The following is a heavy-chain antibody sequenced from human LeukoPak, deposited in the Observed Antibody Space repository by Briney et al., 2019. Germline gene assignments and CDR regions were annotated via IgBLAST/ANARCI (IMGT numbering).Heavy chain of an antibody. V-gene: IGHV3-23*05. CDR2: IYRCGHTT. Sequence: GGPLRLSCAPSGLPFSTLDMIGAPEAPGEGRLGVSNIYRCGHTTLFADSVKGRFRISRVNYHTKVFLQLHSLRGEHPAVFYCAKASDFDSSGFPSYVFDFWGRGLLVSVAS. CDR3: AKASDFDSSGFPSYVFDF. J-gene: IGHJ4*02. D-gene: IGHD3-22*01. CDR1: GLPFSTLD.